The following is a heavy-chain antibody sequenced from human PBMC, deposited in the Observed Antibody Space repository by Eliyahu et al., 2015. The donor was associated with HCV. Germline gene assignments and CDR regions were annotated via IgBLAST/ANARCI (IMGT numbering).Heavy chain of an antibody. V-gene: IGHV3-9*01. CDR2: ISSDGGTI. D-gene: IGHD3-10*01. Sequence: EVQLAESGGGLVQPGRSLRLSCIXSGFPFDHYAMHWVRQAAGXGLEXVSGISSDGGTIGYADSVRGRFTISRDSAKNSLYLQMNSLRAEDTALYYCAKXPSGSYYNALHYWGQXTLVTVSS. CDR1: GFPFDHYA. CDR3: AKXPSGSYYNALHY. J-gene: IGHJ4*02.